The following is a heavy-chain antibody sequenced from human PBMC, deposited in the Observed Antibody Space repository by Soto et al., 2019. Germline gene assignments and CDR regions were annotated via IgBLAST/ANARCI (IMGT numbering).Heavy chain of an antibody. CDR1: GFTFSSYW. J-gene: IGHJ6*03. Sequence: GGSLRLSCAASGFTFSSYWMSLVRQAPGKGLEWVANIKQDGSEKYYVDSVKGRFTISRDNAKNSLYLQMNSLRAEDTAVYYCASMGRLSRVVYYYYYYMDVWGKGTTVTVSS. V-gene: IGHV3-7*01. D-gene: IGHD3-10*01. CDR3: ASMGRLSRVVYYYYYYMDV. CDR2: IKQDGSEK.